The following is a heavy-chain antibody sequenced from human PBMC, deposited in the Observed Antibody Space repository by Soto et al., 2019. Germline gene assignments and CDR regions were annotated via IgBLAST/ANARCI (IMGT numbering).Heavy chain of an antibody. CDR3: ASLQDYGDYNWFDP. J-gene: IGHJ5*02. V-gene: IGHV4-31*03. D-gene: IGHD4-17*01. CDR2: IYYSGST. Sequence: KPSESLYLTCTVSVGSISSGGYHWRWIRQHPGKGLEWIGYIYYSGSTYYNPSLKSRVTISVDTSKNQFSLKLSSVTAADTAVYYCASLQDYGDYNWFDPWGQGTLVTV. CDR1: VGSISSGGYH.